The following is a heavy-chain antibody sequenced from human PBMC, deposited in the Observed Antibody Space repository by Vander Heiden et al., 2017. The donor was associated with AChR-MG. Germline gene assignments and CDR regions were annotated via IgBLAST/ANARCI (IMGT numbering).Heavy chain of an antibody. Sequence: QLQLVEHGGGVVQPGRSLRLPCTPPGFPLSSYAMHWVRQAPGKGLEWVAVISYDGSNKYYADSVKGRFTISRDNSKNTLYLQMNSLRAEDTAVYYCASPTVTTDGGDYWGQGTLVTVSS. J-gene: IGHJ4*02. CDR3: ASPTVTTDGGDY. CDR2: ISYDGSNK. D-gene: IGHD4-17*01. CDR1: GFPLSSYA. V-gene: IGHV3-30-3*01.